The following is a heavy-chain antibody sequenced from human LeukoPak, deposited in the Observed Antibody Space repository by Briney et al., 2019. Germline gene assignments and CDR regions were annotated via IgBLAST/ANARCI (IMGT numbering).Heavy chain of an antibody. CDR2: ISGSGRST. CDR3: AKAGARGNVNWFDS. V-gene: IGHV3-23*01. Sequence: PGGSLRLSCAASGFTFSSYAMHWVRQAPGKGLEWVSAISGSGRSTYSADSVRGRFTTSRDNSKNILYLQMNNLGGEDTAVYYCAKAGARGNVNWFDSWGQGTLVTVSS. CDR1: GFTFSSYA. D-gene: IGHD1-1*01. J-gene: IGHJ5*01.